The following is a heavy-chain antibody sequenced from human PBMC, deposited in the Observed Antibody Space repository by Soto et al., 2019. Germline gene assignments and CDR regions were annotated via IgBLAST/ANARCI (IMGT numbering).Heavy chain of an antibody. CDR3: ARAEGYCSSTSCYAQPFDP. CDR1: GYTFTGYY. J-gene: IGHJ5*02. V-gene: IGHV1-2*04. Sequence: ASVKVSCKASGYTFTGYYMHWVRQAPGQGLEWMGWINPNSGGTNYAQKFQGWVTMTRDTSISTAYMELSSLRSEDTAVYYCARAEGYCSSTSCYAQPFDPWGQGTLVTVSS. CDR2: INPNSGGT. D-gene: IGHD2-2*01.